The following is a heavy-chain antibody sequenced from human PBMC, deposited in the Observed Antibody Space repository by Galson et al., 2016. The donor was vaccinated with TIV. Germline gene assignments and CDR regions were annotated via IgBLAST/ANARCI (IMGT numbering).Heavy chain of an antibody. J-gene: IGHJ5*02. V-gene: IGHV1-2*06. CDR3: ARGESRSWNWWFDP. CDR2: INTYSGDT. CDR1: GYTFSAYF. Sequence: QSGAEVKKPGESLKISCKASGYTFSAYFIHWVRQAPGQGPEWMGRINTYSGDTESAQKFQGRVTMTSDTAMNTVYLDLTGLRSDDTAVYYCARGESRSWNWWFDPWGQGTLVTVSS. D-gene: IGHD3-16*01.